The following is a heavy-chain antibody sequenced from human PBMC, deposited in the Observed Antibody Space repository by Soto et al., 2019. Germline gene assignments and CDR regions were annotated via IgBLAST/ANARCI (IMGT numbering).Heavy chain of an antibody. Sequence: QITWKESGPPLVKPTQPLTLTCTFSGFSRSTSGVGVGWIRQPPGKTLEWLALIYGDDGKRYKPSLKNRLTITKDTSKHQVVLTMTNMDHVDTATYYCGHREAYGVDVWGQGTTVTVSS. J-gene: IGHJ6*02. D-gene: IGHD1-26*01. CDR1: GFSRSTSGVG. CDR3: GHREAYGVDV. CDR2: IYGDDGK. V-gene: IGHV2-5*02.